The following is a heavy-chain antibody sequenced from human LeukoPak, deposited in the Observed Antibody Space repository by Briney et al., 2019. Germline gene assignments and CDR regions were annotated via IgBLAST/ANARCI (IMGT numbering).Heavy chain of an antibody. CDR2: INHSGST. V-gene: IGHV4-34*01. J-gene: IGHJ6*03. CDR3: ARGCSCSSTSCHYYYMDV. D-gene: IGHD2-2*01. CDR1: GGSFSGYY. Sequence: SETLSLTCAVYGGSFSGYYWSWIRQPPGKGLEWIGEINHSGSTNYNPSLKSRVTISVDTSKNQFSLKLSSVTAADTAVYYCARGCSCSSTSCHYYYMDVWGKGTTVTVSS.